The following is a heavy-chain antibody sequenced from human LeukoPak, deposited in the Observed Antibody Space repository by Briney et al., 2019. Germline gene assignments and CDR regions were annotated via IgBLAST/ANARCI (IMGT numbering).Heavy chain of an antibody. V-gene: IGHV1-18*01. CDR2: ISTYNGNT. J-gene: IGHJ4*02. CDR1: GYIFTSYG. Sequence: ASVKVSCKASGYIFTSYGISWVRQAPGQGLEWMGWISTYNGNTNSAQRVQARVTMTTDTSTRTAYLDLRSLRSDDTAVYYCARDDSDGYYFDFWGQGTLVTVSS. CDR3: ARDDSDGYYFDF. D-gene: IGHD2-21*02.